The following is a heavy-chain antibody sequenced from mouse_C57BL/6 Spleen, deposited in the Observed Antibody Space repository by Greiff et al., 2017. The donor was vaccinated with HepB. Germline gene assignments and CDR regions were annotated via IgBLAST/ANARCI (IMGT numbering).Heavy chain of an antibody. CDR1: GYAFSSSW. D-gene: IGHD3-2*02. CDR2: IYPGDGDT. Sequence: QVQLKESGPELVKPGASVKISCKASGYAFSSSWMNWVKQRPGKGLEWIGRIYPGDGDTNYNGKFKGKATLTADKSSSTAYMQLSSLTSEDSAVYFCARGRDSTGYTADWGKGTLVTVSA. CDR3: ARGRDSTGYTAD. J-gene: IGHJ3*01. V-gene: IGHV1-82*01.